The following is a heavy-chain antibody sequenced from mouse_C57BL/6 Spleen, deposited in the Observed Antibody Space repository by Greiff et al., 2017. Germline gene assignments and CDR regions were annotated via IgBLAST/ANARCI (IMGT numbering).Heavy chain of an antibody. CDR2: ISSGSSII. J-gene: IGHJ4*01. V-gene: IGHV5-17*01. CDR1: GFTFSDYG. Sequence: EVKLMESGGGLVKPGGSLTLSCAASGFTFSDYGMHWVRQAPEKGLEWVAYISSGSSIIYSADTVKGRFTISRDNAKNTLFLQMTSLRSEDTAMYYCARAHYYGSSYGYAMDYWGQGTSVTVSS. D-gene: IGHD1-1*01. CDR3: ARAHYYGSSYGYAMDY.